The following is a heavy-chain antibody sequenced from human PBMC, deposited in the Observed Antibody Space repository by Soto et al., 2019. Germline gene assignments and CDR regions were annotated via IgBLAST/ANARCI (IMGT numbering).Heavy chain of an antibody. V-gene: IGHV3-30*18. CDR1: GFTFSSYG. Sequence: QVQLVESGGGVVQPGRSLRLSCAASGFTFSSYGMHWVRQAPGKGLEWVAVISYDGSNKYYADSVKGRLTISRDNAKNTLYLQMNSLRAEDTAVYYCAKRAYDFSQPGGKGNLVTVSS. CDR3: AKRAYDFSQP. J-gene: IGHJ4*02. D-gene: IGHD3-3*01. CDR2: ISYDGSNK.